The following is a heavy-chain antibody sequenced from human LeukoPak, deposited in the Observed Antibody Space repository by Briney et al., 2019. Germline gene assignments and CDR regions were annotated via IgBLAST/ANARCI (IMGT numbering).Heavy chain of an antibody. Sequence: ASVKVSCKASGYTFTGYYMHWVRQAPGQGLEWMGWINPNSGGTNYAQKFQGRVTMTRDTSISTAYMELSRLGSDDTAVYYCARDPGASGWYGYYYYMDVWGKGTTVTVSS. CDR2: INPNSGGT. J-gene: IGHJ6*03. V-gene: IGHV1-2*02. CDR3: ARDPGASGWYGYYYYMDV. D-gene: IGHD6-19*01. CDR1: GYTFTGYY.